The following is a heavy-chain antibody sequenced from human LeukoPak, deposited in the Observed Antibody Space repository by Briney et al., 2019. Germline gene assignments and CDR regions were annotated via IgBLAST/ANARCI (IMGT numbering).Heavy chain of an antibody. V-gene: IGHV4-4*07. Sequence: SETLSLTCTVSGGSISSYYWNWIRQPAGKGLEWIGRISTTGSTNYNPSLKSRLTMSVDTSKNQFSLRLSSVSAADTAVYYCAREYSSSSGRTFDYWSQGTLVTVSS. CDR1: GGSISSYY. CDR3: AREYSSSSGRTFDY. D-gene: IGHD6-6*01. CDR2: ISTTGST. J-gene: IGHJ4*02.